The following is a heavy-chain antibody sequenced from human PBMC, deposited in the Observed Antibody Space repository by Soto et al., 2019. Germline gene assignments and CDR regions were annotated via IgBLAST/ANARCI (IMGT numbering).Heavy chain of an antibody. CDR3: ARDQAYGVGAFDI. Sequence: QVQLQESGPGLVKPSETLSLTCTVSGGSISSYYWSWIRQPPGKGLEWIGYIYYSGSTNYNPSLMSRVTISVDTSKNQFSLKLSSVTAADTAVYYCARDQAYGVGAFDIWGQGTMVTVSS. CDR2: IYYSGST. CDR1: GGSISSYY. J-gene: IGHJ3*02. V-gene: IGHV4-59*01. D-gene: IGHD4-17*01.